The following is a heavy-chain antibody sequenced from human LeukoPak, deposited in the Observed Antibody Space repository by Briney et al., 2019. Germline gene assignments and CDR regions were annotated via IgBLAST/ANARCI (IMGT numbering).Heavy chain of an antibody. CDR2: ITSSSSMI. Sequence: GGSLRLSCAASGFTFSSYSMNWIRQAPGKGLEWVSYITSSSSMIYYADSVKGRFTISRDNAKNSLYLQMNSLRAEDTAVYYCARGRFDILTGYPDYWGQGTLVTVSS. D-gene: IGHD3-9*01. CDR1: GFTFSSYS. CDR3: ARGRFDILTGYPDY. J-gene: IGHJ4*02. V-gene: IGHV3-48*01.